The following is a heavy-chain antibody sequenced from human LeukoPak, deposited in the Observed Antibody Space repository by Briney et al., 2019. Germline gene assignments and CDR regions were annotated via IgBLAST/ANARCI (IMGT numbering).Heavy chain of an antibody. CDR1: GYTFTSYA. CDR3: AISLVRGVIIDY. CDR2: INAGNGNT. J-gene: IGHJ4*02. D-gene: IGHD3-10*01. V-gene: IGHV1-3*01. Sequence: GASVKVSCKASGYTFTSYAMHWVRQAPGQRLEWMGWINAGNGNTKYSQKFQGRVTITRDTSASTAYMELSSLRSEDTAVYYCAISLVRGVIIDYWGQGTLVTVSS.